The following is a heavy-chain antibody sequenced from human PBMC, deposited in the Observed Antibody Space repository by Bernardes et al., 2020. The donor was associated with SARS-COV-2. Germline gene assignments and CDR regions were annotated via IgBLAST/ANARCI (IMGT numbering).Heavy chain of an antibody. CDR1: GGSISNYY. J-gene: IGHJ4*02. CDR3: ARQRAGGRYFDY. D-gene: IGHD6-19*01. CDR2: IYTSGST. Sequence: SETLSLTCTVSGGSISNYYWSWIRQPAGKGLEWIGRIYTSGSTNYNPSLKSRLTMSVDTSKNQFSLKLSSVTAADTAWYYCARQRAGGRYFDYWGQGSLVTVSS. V-gene: IGHV4-4*07.